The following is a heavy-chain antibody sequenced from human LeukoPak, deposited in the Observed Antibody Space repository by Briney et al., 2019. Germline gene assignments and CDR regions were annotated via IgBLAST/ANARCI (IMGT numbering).Heavy chain of an antibody. CDR2: IKQDGSEK. Sequence: GGSLRLSCAASGFSFSGYWMPWVRQAPGKGLEWVANIKQDGSEKYYVDSVKGRFTISRDNAKSSLYLQMNSLRAEDTAVYYCARDRGDRVFDYWGQGTLVTVSS. J-gene: IGHJ4*02. CDR3: ARDRGDRVFDY. V-gene: IGHV3-7*01. CDR1: GFSFSGYW. D-gene: IGHD4-17*01.